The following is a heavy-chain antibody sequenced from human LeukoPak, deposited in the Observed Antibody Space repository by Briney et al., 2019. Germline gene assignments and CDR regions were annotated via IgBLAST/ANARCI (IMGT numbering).Heavy chain of an antibody. J-gene: IGHJ4*02. CDR1: GFTFSSYG. D-gene: IGHD3-9*01. CDR2: IWYDGSNK. Sequence: GGALRLSCAASGFTFSSYGMHWVRQAPGKGLEWVAVIWYDGSNKYYADSVKGRFTISRDNSKNTLYLQMNSLRAEDTAVYYSARGSFDWLLYDLDYWGQGTLVTVSS. V-gene: IGHV3-33*01. CDR3: ARGSFDWLLYDLDY.